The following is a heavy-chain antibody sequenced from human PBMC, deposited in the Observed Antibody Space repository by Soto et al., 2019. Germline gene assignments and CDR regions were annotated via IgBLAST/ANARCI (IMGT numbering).Heavy chain of an antibody. CDR2: IWYDGSNK. D-gene: IGHD5-12*01. CDR3: AREGQMVATEGLGWFDP. J-gene: IGHJ5*02. Sequence: QVQLVESGGGVVQPGRSLSLSCAASGFTFSSYGMHWVRQAPGKGLEWVAVIWYDGSNKYYADSVKGRFTISRDNSKNTLYLQMNSLRAEDTAVYYCAREGQMVATEGLGWFDPWGQGTLVTVSS. CDR1: GFTFSSYG. V-gene: IGHV3-33*01.